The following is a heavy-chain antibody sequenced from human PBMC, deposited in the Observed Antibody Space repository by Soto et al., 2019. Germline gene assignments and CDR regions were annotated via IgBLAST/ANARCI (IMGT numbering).Heavy chain of an antibody. V-gene: IGHV3-66*01. D-gene: IGHD5-12*01. Sequence: EVQLVESGGGLVQPGGSLRLSCAASGFTVSSNYMSWVRQAPGKGLEWVSVIYSGGSTYYADSVKGRFTISRDNSKNTLYLQMNSLRAEDTAVYYCATLGGGYDYRAFDIWGQGTMVTVSS. CDR1: GFTVSSNY. J-gene: IGHJ3*02. CDR3: ATLGGGYDYRAFDI. CDR2: IYSGGST.